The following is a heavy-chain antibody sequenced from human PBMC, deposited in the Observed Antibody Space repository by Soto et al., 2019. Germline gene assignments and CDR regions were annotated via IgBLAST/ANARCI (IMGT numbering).Heavy chain of an antibody. D-gene: IGHD2-2*02. Sequence: GGSLRLSCAASGFTFSSYAMSWVRQAPGKGLEWVSAISGSGGSTYYADSVKGRFTISRDNSKNTLYLQMNSLRAEDTAVYYCAKAFRYCSSTSCYKCGGDCYDFDYWGQGTLVTVSS. V-gene: IGHV3-23*01. CDR2: ISGSGGST. CDR1: GFTFSSYA. J-gene: IGHJ4*02. CDR3: AKAFRYCSSTSCYKCGGDCYDFDY.